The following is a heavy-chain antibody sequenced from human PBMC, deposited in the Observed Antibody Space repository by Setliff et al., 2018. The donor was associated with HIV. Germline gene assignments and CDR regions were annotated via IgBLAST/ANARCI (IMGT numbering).Heavy chain of an antibody. CDR1: GGPFSGFY. J-gene: IGHJ4*02. V-gene: IGHV4-34*01. Sequence: PSETLSLTCAVSGGPFSGFYYSWIRQAPGKGLEWIGEINPSGSTNYNPSLKSRVTISVDTSKYQVSLNLNSVTAADTAVYYCARRGAVASPPPLWGQGTLVTVSS. CDR2: INPSGST. CDR3: ARRGAVASPPPL. D-gene: IGHD6-19*01.